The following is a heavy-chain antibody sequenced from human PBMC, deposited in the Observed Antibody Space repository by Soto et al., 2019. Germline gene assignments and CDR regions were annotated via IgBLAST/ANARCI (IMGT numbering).Heavy chain of an antibody. J-gene: IGHJ4*02. Sequence: PGGSLRLSCAASGFTFSSYAMHWVRQAPGKGLEWVAVISDDGSNKYFADSVKGRFIISRDNSKNTLYAQMSSLRVEDTAVFYCARAYCGGDCFSLDYWGQGALVTVSS. CDR3: ARAYCGGDCFSLDY. CDR1: GFTFSSYA. D-gene: IGHD2-21*02. CDR2: ISDDGSNK. V-gene: IGHV3-30-3*01.